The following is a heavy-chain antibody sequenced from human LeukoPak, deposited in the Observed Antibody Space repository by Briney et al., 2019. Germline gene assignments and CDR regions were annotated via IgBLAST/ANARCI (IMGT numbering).Heavy chain of an antibody. V-gene: IGHV3-30*18. J-gene: IGHJ5*02. CDR2: ISYGGSNK. D-gene: IGHD3-3*01. CDR1: GFTFSSYG. Sequence: GGSLRLSCAASGFTFSSYGMHWVRQAPGKGLEWVAVISYGGSNKYYADSVKGRFTISRDNSKNTLYLQMNSLRAEDTAVYYCAKALYDFWSGYPEYNWFDPWGQGTLVTVSS. CDR3: AKALYDFWSGYPEYNWFDP.